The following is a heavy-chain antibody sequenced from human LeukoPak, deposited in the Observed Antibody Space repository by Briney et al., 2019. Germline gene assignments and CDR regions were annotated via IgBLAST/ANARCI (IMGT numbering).Heavy chain of an antibody. CDR3: ARCKDYYVSGSYYKTFDY. D-gene: IGHD3-10*01. J-gene: IGHJ4*02. CDR2: IPYSGST. V-gene: IGHV4-39*07. Sequence: SETLSLTCTVSGDSISSSSYYWGWIRQPPGKGLEWIGSIPYSGSTHYNPSLKSRVTISVDTSKNQFSLKLSSVTAADTAVYYCARCKDYYVSGSYYKTFDYWGQGTLVTVSS. CDR1: GDSISSSSYY.